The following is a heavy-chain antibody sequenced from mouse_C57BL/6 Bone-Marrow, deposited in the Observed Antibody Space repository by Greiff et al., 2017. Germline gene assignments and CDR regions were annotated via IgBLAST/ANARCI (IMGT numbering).Heavy chain of an antibody. CDR2: IYPRSGNT. Sequence: QVQLQQPGAELVRPGASVKLSCKASGYTFTSYGISWVKQRTGQGLEWIGEIYPRSGNTNYNEKFKGKATLTADKSSSTAYMVLRSLTSEDAAVYYCGRWGLRLAGFACWGQWTPVTVSA. J-gene: IGHJ3*01. CDR1: GYTFTSYG. CDR3: GRWGLRLAGFAC. V-gene: IGHV1-81*01.